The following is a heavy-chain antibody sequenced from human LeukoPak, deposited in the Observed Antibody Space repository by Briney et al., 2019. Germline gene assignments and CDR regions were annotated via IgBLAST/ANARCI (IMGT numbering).Heavy chain of an antibody. CDR3: AAGVGYTYGLSLGATALISDI. Sequence: SVKVSCKASGFTFSGCAMQWLRQASGQRLEWIGWIVVGTGKKDYAQRFQERVTITTDMTTSTAYMELSSLRSEDTAVYYCAAGVGYTYGLSLGATALISDIWGQGTKVTVSA. V-gene: IGHV1-58*02. J-gene: IGHJ3*02. CDR1: GFTFSGCA. D-gene: IGHD5-18*01. CDR2: IVVGTGKK.